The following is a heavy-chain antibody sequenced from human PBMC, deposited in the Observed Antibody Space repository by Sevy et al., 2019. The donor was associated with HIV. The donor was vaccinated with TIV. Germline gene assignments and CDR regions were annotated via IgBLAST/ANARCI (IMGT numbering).Heavy chain of an antibody. CDR2: IKKDGSEK. CDR1: GFTFSSYW. J-gene: IGHJ3*02. Sequence: GGSLRLSCRASGFTFSSYWMSWVRQAPGRGLEWVANIKKDGSEKYYVDSVKGRFTISRDNAKNTLYLQMNSLRVEDTAVYYCTRGRKYYYDSSGSRYDAFDIWGQGTMVTVSS. CDR3: TRGRKYYYDSSGSRYDAFDI. V-gene: IGHV3-7*01. D-gene: IGHD3-22*01.